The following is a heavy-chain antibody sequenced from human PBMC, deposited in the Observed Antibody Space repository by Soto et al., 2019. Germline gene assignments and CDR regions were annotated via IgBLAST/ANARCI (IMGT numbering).Heavy chain of an antibody. D-gene: IGHD3-16*01. CDR3: TKDTFGAEDY. V-gene: IGHV3-74*01. J-gene: IGHJ4*02. CDR2: INGDGSIT. Sequence: GGSLRLSCAASGFTFSHYWMHRVRQAPGKGLMWVSRINGDGSITNYADSVKGRFTISRDNAKNTLYLQMNSLRAEDTAVYYCTKDTFGAEDYWGQGTLVTVSS. CDR1: GFTFSHYW.